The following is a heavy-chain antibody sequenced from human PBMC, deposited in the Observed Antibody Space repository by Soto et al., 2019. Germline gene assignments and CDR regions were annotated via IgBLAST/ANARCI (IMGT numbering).Heavy chain of an antibody. J-gene: IGHJ4*02. CDR3: AKVDSSGPRGAFDY. CDR2: ISWNSGSI. Sequence: PGGSLRLSCAASGFTFVAYAMYWVWQAPGKGLEWVSGISWNSGSIVYADSVEGRFTISRDNVKNSLYLQMNSLRAEHTALYYCAKVDSSGPRGAFDYWGQGTLVTVSS. D-gene: IGHD3-22*01. V-gene: IGHV3-9*01. CDR1: GFTFVAYA.